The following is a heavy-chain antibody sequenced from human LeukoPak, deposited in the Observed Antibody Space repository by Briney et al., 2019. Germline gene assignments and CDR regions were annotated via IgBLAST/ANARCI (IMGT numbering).Heavy chain of an antibody. CDR1: AFTLSSHS. V-gene: IGHV3-30*04. Sequence: GGSLRLSCAGSAFTLSSHSMHWVRQAPGKGLVWVAAISYDGRTTYYADSVKGRFTISKDTSKNTLYLEMDSLRPEDTAIYYCTRDGIVGARSFDSWGQGILVTVSS. CDR3: TRDGIVGARSFDS. J-gene: IGHJ4*02. CDR2: ISYDGRTT. D-gene: IGHD1-26*01.